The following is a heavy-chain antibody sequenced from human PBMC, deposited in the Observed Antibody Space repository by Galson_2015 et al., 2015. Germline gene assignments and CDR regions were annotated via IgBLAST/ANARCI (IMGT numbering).Heavy chain of an antibody. CDR2: ISSSGSTI. J-gene: IGHJ4*02. Sequence: SLRLSCAASGFTFSSYEMNWVRQAPGKGLEWVSYISSSGSTIYYADSVKGRFTISRDNAKNSLYLQMNSLRAEDTAVYYCARDRGYCSSTSCYVPFDYWGQGTLVTVSS. CDR3: ARDRGYCSSTSCYVPFDY. D-gene: IGHD2-2*01. V-gene: IGHV3-48*03. CDR1: GFTFSSYE.